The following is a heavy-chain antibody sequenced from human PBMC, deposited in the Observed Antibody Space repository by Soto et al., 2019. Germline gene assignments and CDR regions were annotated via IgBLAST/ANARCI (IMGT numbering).Heavy chain of an antibody. CDR1: GFTFSSNS. Sequence: EVQVVESGGGSVQPGGSLRLSCAASGFTFSSNSMNWVRQAPGKGLEWISYISSSSSNIYADSVKGRFTISRDNAKNSLYLQMNSLRDEDTAVYYCARVIWSGHLTSDLWGQGTLVTVSS. D-gene: IGHD3-3*01. CDR3: ARVIWSGHLTSDL. CDR2: ISSSSSNI. V-gene: IGHV3-48*02. J-gene: IGHJ5*02.